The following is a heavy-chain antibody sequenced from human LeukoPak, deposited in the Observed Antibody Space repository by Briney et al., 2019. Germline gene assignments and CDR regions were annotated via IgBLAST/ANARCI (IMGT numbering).Heavy chain of an antibody. CDR1: GFTFSSYA. CDR3: ARDPTSNYYGSGSYYKRLDY. D-gene: IGHD3-10*01. CDR2: ISYDGSNK. Sequence: GGSLRPSCAASGFTFSSYAMHWVRQAPGKGLEWVAVISYDGSNKYYADSVKGRFTISRDNSKNTLYLQMNSLRAEDTAVYYCARDPTSNYYGSGSYYKRLDYWGQGTLVTVSS. J-gene: IGHJ4*02. V-gene: IGHV3-30*04.